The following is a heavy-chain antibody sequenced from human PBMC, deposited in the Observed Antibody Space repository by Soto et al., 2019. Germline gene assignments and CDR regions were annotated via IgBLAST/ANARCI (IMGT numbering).Heavy chain of an antibody. V-gene: IGHV1-2*02. Sequence: QVQLVQSGADVKTPGASVRVSCKASGYTFTGYYVHWVREAPGQGLEWMGWINPETGGTSYAQKFQGRVTMSRDKAINTAYREMSRLRFDDAAVYFCARERYQVISDGMDVWGQGTTVTVSS. D-gene: IGHD2-2*01. CDR2: INPETGGT. J-gene: IGHJ6*02. CDR3: ARERYQVISDGMDV. CDR1: GYTFTGYY.